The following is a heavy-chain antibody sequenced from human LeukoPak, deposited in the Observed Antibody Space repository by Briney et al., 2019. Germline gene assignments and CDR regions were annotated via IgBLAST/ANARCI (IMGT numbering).Heavy chain of an antibody. V-gene: IGHV4-59*01. CDR1: GGSISSYY. Sequence: PSETLSLTCTVSGGSISSYYWSWIRQPPGKGLEWIGYIYYSGSTNYNPSLKSRVTISVDTSKNQFSLKLSSVTAADTAVYYCARGLYGGNSGEYHYYGMDVWGQGTTVTVSS. CDR3: ARGLYGGNSGEYHYYGMDV. J-gene: IGHJ6*02. D-gene: IGHD4-23*01. CDR2: IYYSGST.